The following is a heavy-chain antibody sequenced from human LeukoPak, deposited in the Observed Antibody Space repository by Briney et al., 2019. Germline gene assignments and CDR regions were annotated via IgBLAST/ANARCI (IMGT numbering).Heavy chain of an antibody. V-gene: IGHV3-21*01. CDR3: ARVIVFRGYMDV. D-gene: IGHD1-26*01. J-gene: IGHJ6*03. CDR2: ISSSSSYI. Sequence: GSLRLSCAASGFTFSSYNMNWVRQAPGKGLEWVSSISSSSSYIYYADSVKGRFTISRDNAKNSLYLQTNSLRAEDTAVYYCARVIVFRGYMDVWGKGTTVTVSS. CDR1: GFTFSSYN.